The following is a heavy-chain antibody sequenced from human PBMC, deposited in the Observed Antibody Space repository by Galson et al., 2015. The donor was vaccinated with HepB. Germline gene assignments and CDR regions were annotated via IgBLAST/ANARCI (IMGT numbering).Heavy chain of an antibody. CDR3: ARDLGGSSQLLTYGMDV. V-gene: IGHV3-53*01. Sequence: SLRLSCAASGFTVTNNYMSWVRQAPGQGLEWVSTIYSDHTTYYAESVKGRFTISRDYSKNTLYLQLYSLRAEDTAVYFCARDLGGSSQLLTYGMDVWGQGTSVTVS. CDR2: IYSDHTT. D-gene: IGHD2-2*01. CDR1: GFTVTNNY. J-gene: IGHJ6*02.